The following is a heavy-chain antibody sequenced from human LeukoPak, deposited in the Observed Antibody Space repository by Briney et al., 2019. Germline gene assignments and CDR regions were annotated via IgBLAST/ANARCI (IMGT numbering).Heavy chain of an antibody. D-gene: IGHD4-17*01. J-gene: IGHJ6*03. CDR2: ISSSSSTI. Sequence: GGSLRLSCAASGFTFSDYYMSWIRQAPGKGLEWVSYISSSSSTICYADSVKGRFTISRDNAKNSLYLQMNSLRAEDTAVYYCARGANRLRLFYYMDVWGKGTTLTVSS. V-gene: IGHV3-11*04. CDR1: GFTFSDYY. CDR3: ARGANRLRLFYYMDV.